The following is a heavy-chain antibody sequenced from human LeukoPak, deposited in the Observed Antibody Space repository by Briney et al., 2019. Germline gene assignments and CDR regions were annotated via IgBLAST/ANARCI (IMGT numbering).Heavy chain of an antibody. V-gene: IGHV7-4-1*02. D-gene: IGHD5-12*01. Sequence: ASVKVSCKASGYTFTSYAMNWVRQAPGQGLEWMGWINTNTGNPTYAQGFTGRFVFSLDTSVSTAYLQISSLKAEDTAVYYCARGKEWLRPERIFDYWGQGTLVTVSS. CDR2: INTNTGNP. CDR3: ARGKEWLRPERIFDY. CDR1: GYTFTSYA. J-gene: IGHJ4*02.